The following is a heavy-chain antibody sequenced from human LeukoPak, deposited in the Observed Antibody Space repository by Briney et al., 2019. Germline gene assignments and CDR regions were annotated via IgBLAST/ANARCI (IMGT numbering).Heavy chain of an antibody. J-gene: IGHJ4*02. CDR3: ARDSNYDTSGHYY. Sequence: GGSLRLSSAASGFTVSSNYMSWVRQAPGKGLEWVSVIYSGGSTYSADSVKGRFTISRDNSKNTLYLQMNSLRAEDTAVYYCARDSNYDTSGHYYWGQGTLVTVSS. V-gene: IGHV3-53*01. CDR2: IYSGGST. D-gene: IGHD3-22*01. CDR1: GFTVSSNY.